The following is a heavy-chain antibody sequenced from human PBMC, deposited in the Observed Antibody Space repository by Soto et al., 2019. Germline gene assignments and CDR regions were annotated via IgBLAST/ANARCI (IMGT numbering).Heavy chain of an antibody. CDR3: ARESEDLTSNFDY. Sequence: GGSLRLSCAASGLTFIDYYMSWIRQAPGKGLEWVSSISSTTNYIYYADSMKGRFTVSRDNAKNSVYLDMNSLSAEDTAVYYCARESEDLTSNFDYCGQGTLVTVSS. CDR1: GLTFIDYY. V-gene: IGHV3-11*06. J-gene: IGHJ4*02. CDR2: ISSTTNYI.